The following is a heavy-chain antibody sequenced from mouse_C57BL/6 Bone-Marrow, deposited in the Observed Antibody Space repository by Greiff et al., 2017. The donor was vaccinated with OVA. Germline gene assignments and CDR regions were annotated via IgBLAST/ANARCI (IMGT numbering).Heavy chain of an antibody. J-gene: IGHJ1*03. CDR1: GYTFTDYN. Sequence: EVNLVESGPELVKPGASVKIPCKASGYTFTDYNMDWVKQSHGKSLEWIGDINPNNGGTIYNQKFKGKATLTVDKSSSTAYMELRSLTSEDTAVYYCARRLLRPYWYFDVWGTGTTVTVSS. CDR2: INPNNGGT. D-gene: IGHD2-3*01. CDR3: ARRLLRPYWYFDV. V-gene: IGHV1-18*01.